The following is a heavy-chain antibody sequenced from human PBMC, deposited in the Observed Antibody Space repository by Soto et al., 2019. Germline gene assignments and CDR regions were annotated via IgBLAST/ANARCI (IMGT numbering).Heavy chain of an antibody. CDR2: IYYSGST. V-gene: IGHV4-31*03. J-gene: IGHJ4*02. CDR1: GGSISSGGYY. D-gene: IGHD3-10*01. CDR3: ARGRNYCGSGDY. Sequence: QVQLQESGPGLVKPSQTLSLTCTVSGGSISSGGYYWSWIRQHPGKGLEWIGYIYYSGSTYYNPCLESRGAISVDTSKSQSCLELSSVTAAATAGYDGARGRNYCGSGDYWGQGTLVTVSS.